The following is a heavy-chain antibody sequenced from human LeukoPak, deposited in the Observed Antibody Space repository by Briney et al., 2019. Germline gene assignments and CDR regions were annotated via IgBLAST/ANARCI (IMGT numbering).Heavy chain of an antibody. Sequence: GGSLRLSCAVSGITLSNYGMSWVRQAPGKGLEWVAGISGSGGGTNYADSVKGRFTISRDNTKNILYLQMNNLRAEDTAVYFCAKRGVVIRVILVGFHKEAYYFDSWGQGALVTVSS. CDR2: ISGSGGGT. CDR3: AKRGVVIRVILVGFHKEAYYFDS. J-gene: IGHJ4*02. V-gene: IGHV3-23*01. CDR1: GITLSNYG. D-gene: IGHD3-22*01.